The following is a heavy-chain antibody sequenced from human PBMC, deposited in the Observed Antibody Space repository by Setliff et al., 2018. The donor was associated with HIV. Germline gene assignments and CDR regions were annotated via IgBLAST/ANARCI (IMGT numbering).Heavy chain of an antibody. D-gene: IGHD3-16*02. CDR1: GGSISSSSYY. CDR2: IYYNGST. Sequence: SETLSLACTVSGGSISSSSYYWGWIRQPPGKGLEWIGSIYYNGSTYYNPSLKSRVTISVDTSKNQFSLKLSSVTAADTAVYYCARDYYDYGWGSYRLFDYWGQGTLVTVSS. J-gene: IGHJ4*02. V-gene: IGHV4-39*07. CDR3: ARDYYDYGWGSYRLFDY.